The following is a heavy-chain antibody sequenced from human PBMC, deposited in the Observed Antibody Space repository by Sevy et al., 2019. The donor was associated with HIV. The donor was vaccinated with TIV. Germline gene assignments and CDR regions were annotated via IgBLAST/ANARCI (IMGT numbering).Heavy chain of an antibody. Sequence: GESLKISCVASGFNFNIYSMSWVRQAPGKGLEWVSTLSFGCGRINHADSVQGRFTMSRDDSKKTVYLEMNSLRAEDTDVYYCAREGCTRPHDHWGQGTLVTVSS. V-gene: IGHV3-23*01. CDR2: LSFGCGRI. D-gene: IGHD2-8*01. J-gene: IGHJ4*02. CDR1: GFNFNIYS. CDR3: AREGCTRPHDH.